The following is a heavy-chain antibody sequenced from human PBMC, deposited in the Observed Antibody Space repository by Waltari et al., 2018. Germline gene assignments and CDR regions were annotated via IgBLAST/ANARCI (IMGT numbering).Heavy chain of an antibody. J-gene: IGHJ4*02. CDR3: VRGVGGSWSATGYFDY. CDR1: GFPFRNSD. D-gene: IGHD3-3*01. CDR2: IGITGDT. Sequence: EVQLVESGGALVPPGGSLSLSCAASGFPFRNSDLHWVRQSTGKGLEWVSSIGITGDTDYPGSVKGRFTISRENAKNSLYLEMNRLTAGDTAVYHCVRGVGGSWSATGYFDYWGQGILVTVSS. V-gene: IGHV3-13*01.